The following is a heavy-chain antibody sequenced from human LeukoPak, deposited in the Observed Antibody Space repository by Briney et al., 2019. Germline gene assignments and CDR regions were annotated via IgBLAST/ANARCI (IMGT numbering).Heavy chain of an antibody. D-gene: IGHD3-10*01. CDR1: GGSISSYY. J-gene: IGHJ6*02. CDR2: IYYSGNT. CDR3: ARHGEAGSGSYYTNANEVGRSGMDV. Sequence: SETLSLTCTVSGGSISSYYWTWIRQPPGKGLEWIGYIYYSGNTDYNPSLKSRVTISVDTSKNQFSLKLSSVTAADTAVYYCARHGEAGSGSYYTNANEVGRSGMDVWGQGTTVTVSS. V-gene: IGHV4-59*08.